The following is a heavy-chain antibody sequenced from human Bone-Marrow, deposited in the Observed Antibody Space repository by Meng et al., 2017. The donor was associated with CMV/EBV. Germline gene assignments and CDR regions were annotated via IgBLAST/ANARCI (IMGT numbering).Heavy chain of an antibody. Sequence: SETLSLTCTVSGGSIYNNSFYWGWVRQPPGKGLEWIGYIYYSGSTNYNPSLKSRVTISVDTSKNQFSLKLSSVTAADTAVYYCARVIRVVTLYYFDYWGQGTLVTVSS. V-gene: IGHV4-61*05. D-gene: IGHD4-23*01. CDR3: ARVIRVVTLYYFDY. J-gene: IGHJ4*02. CDR1: GGSIYNNSFY. CDR2: IYYSGST.